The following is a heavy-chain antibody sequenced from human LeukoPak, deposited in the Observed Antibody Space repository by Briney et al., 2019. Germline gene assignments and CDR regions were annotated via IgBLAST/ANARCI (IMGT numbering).Heavy chain of an antibody. CDR1: AYTLTTHE. Sequence: GASVKVSCKASAYTLTTHEIIWARQAPGQGLEWMGWINTRNGNANYAHQLQGRVTMTTDTSTSTSYMELASLRFDDTAIYYCARNHLGLGLWGQGTLVTVSS. CDR2: INTRNGNA. V-gene: IGHV1-18*01. D-gene: IGHD3-16*01. CDR3: ARNHLGLGL. J-gene: IGHJ4*02.